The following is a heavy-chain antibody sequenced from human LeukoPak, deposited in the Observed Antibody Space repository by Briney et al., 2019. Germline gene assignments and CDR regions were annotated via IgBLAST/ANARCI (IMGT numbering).Heavy chain of an antibody. CDR1: GGAFSSYA. V-gene: IGHV1-69*04. CDR3: ARSLANYYDSSGYYPREYNWSDP. Sequence: SVKVSCKASGGAFSSYAISWGGQGPGPGLEWGGRILPILGIANYAQKFQGRVTITADKSTSTAYMELSSLRSEDTAVYYCARSLANYYDSSGYYPREYNWSDPWGQGTLVTVSS. D-gene: IGHD3-22*01. CDR2: ILPILGIA. J-gene: IGHJ5*02.